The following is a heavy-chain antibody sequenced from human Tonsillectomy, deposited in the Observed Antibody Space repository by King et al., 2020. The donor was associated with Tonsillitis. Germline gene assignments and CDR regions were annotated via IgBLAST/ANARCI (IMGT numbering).Heavy chain of an antibody. V-gene: IGHV4-39*01. J-gene: IGHJ6*03. CDR2: IYYSGST. CDR1: GGSISSSSYY. CDR3: ARQTDSSSWSHEYYYYYYYMDV. Sequence: LQLQESGPGLVKPSETLSLTCTVSGGSISSSSYYWGWIRQPPGKGLEWIGSIYYSGSTYYNPSLKSRVTISVDTSKNQFSLKLSSVTAADTAVYYCARQTDSSSWSHEYYYYYYYMDVWGKGTTVTVSS. D-gene: IGHD6-13*01.